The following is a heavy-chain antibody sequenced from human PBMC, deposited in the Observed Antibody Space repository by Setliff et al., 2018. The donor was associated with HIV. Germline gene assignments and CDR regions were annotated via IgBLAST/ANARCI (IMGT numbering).Heavy chain of an antibody. J-gene: IGHJ4*02. D-gene: IGHD5-18*01. CDR2: IYYSGMT. V-gene: IGHV4-59*01. CDR3: ARDGRYSFGYNRSPKNFDS. Sequence: SETLSLTCSVSGGSISSYYWSWIRQPQGKGLEWIGDIYYSGMTNYNPSLQSRVTISLDTSKNQFSLKVNSVTAADTAVYYCARDGRYSFGYNRSPKNFDSWGQGTLVTVSS. CDR1: GGSISSYY.